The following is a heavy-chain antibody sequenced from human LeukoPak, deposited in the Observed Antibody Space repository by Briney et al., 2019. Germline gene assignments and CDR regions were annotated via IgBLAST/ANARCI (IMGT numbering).Heavy chain of an antibody. D-gene: IGHD4-17*01. CDR2: ISAYNGNT. V-gene: IGHV1-18*01. Sequence: ASVKVSCKASGYTFTSYCISWVRQAPGQGLEWMGWISAYNGNTNYAQKLQGRVTMTTDTSTSTAYMELRSLRSDDTAVYYCARGGPYKPIYGDYVSSDGMDVWGQGTTVTVSS. CDR3: ARGGPYKPIYGDYVSSDGMDV. CDR1: GYTFTSYC. J-gene: IGHJ6*02.